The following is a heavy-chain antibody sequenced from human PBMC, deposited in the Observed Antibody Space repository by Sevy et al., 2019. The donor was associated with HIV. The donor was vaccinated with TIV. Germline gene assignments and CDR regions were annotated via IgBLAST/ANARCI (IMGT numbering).Heavy chain of an antibody. D-gene: IGHD6-13*01. Sequence: GGSLRLSCTASGFTFGDYCMSWVRQAPGKGLEWVAFLKSDVYGGTVDHAASVRGRFVISRDDSKTIADLQMNDLKTEDTGGYYCTRWKAAQSIFDYWGQGALVTVSS. CDR1: GFTFGDYC. CDR3: TRWKAAQSIFDY. V-gene: IGHV3-49*04. J-gene: IGHJ4*02. CDR2: LKSDVYGGTV.